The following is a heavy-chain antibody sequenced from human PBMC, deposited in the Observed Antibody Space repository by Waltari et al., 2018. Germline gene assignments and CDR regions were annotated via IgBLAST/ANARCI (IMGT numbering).Heavy chain of an antibody. J-gene: IGHJ6*03. D-gene: IGHD1-7*01. CDR3: AKAHWDYGNYYYYYMDG. V-gene: IGHV3-23*04. Sequence: EVQLVESGGGLVQPGGSLRLSCAASGFTFTRYAMNWVRQAPGEGPEWVSTISGNGVSRYYADSVEGRFTISRDNSRNTVYLQMSSLRAEDTAIYYCAKAHWDYGNYYYYYMDGWGNGTTVIVSS. CDR2: ISGNGVSR. CDR1: GFTFTRYA.